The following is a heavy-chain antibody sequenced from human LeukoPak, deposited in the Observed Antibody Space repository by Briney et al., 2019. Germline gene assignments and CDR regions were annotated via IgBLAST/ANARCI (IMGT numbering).Heavy chain of an antibody. CDR3: GRAIWAWFDP. V-gene: IGHV4-30-4*01. CDR2: IYYSGST. J-gene: IGHJ5*02. CDR1: GGSISRGDYY. Sequence: SQTLSLTCTVSGGSISRGDYYWGWVRQPPGKGLEWVGYIYYSGSTYNNPSIKSRVTISVDTSKHQFSLMLSSVTAADTAVYYCGRAIWAWFDPWGQGTLVTVSS. D-gene: IGHD3-16*01.